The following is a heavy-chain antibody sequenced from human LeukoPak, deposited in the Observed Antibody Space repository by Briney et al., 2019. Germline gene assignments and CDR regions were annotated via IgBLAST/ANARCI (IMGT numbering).Heavy chain of an antibody. V-gene: IGHV1-69*13. CDR2: IMPIFGTA. Sequence: ASVKVSCKASGGTFSSYAISWVRQAPGQGLEWMGGIMPIFGTANYAQKFQGRVTITADESTSTAYIELSSLRSEDTAVYYCARDNSVRDEAWWFNPWGQGTLVSVSS. CDR3: ARDNSVRDEAWWFNP. CDR1: GGTFSSYA. J-gene: IGHJ5*02. D-gene: IGHD5-24*01.